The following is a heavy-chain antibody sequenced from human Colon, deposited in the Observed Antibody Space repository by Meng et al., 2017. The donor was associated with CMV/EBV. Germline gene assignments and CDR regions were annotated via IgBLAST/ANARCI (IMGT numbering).Heavy chain of an antibody. CDR1: GYTFTGYY. J-gene: IGHJ4*02. Sequence: ASVKVSCKASGYTFTGYYMPWVRQAPGQGLEWMGWINPNSGGTNYAQKFQGRVTMTRDTSISTAYMELSRLRSDDTAVYYCARGRGRITIFGTLNDLDYWGQGTLVTVSS. D-gene: IGHD3-3*01. V-gene: IGHV1-2*02. CDR2: INPNSGGT. CDR3: ARGRGRITIFGTLNDLDY.